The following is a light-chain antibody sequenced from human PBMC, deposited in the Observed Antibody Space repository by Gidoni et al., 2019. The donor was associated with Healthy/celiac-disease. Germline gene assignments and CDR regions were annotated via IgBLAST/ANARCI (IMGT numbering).Light chain of an antibody. V-gene: IGKV1-8*01. CDR2: AAS. CDR1: QGISSY. J-gene: IGKJ5*01. Sequence: AIRMTQSPSSFSASTGDRVTITCRASQGISSYLAWYQQKPGKAPKLLIYAASTLQSGVPSRFSGRGSGTDFTLTIRCLQSEDFATYYCQQYYSYLTFXQXTRLEIK. CDR3: QQYYSYLT.